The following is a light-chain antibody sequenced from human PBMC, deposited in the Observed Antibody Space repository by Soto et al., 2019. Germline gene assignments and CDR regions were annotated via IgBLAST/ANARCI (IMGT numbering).Light chain of an antibody. Sequence: EFVLTQSPGTLSLSPGERATLFCRASQSITSRSLAWYQQKPGQAPRLLIYGASSRATGISDRFSGSGSGTDFTLTISRLEPEDFAVYYCQHYGTSPLTFGGGTKVEIK. J-gene: IGKJ4*01. CDR2: GAS. V-gene: IGKV3-20*01. CDR1: QSITSRS. CDR3: QHYGTSPLT.